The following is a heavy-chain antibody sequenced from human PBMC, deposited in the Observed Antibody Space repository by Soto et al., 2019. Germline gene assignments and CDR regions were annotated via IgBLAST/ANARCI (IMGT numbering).Heavy chain of an antibody. CDR2: ISGSGGST. J-gene: IGHJ1*01. V-gene: IGHV3-23*01. CDR3: AKDKTPGQQLHTEYFQH. CDR1: GFTFSSYA. Sequence: GGSLRLSCEASGFTFSSYAMSWVRQAPGKGLEWVSAISGSGGSTYYADSVKGRFTISRDNSKNTLYLQMNSLRAEDTAVYYCAKDKTPGQQLHTEYFQHWGQGTLVTVSS. D-gene: IGHD1-1*01.